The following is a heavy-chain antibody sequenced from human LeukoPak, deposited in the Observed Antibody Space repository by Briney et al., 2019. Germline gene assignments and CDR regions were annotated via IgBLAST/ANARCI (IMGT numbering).Heavy chain of an antibody. CDR3: ARKTYYYDSGSYSKSYYFDY. V-gene: IGHV3-64*04. J-gene: IGHJ4*02. CDR2: ISSDGDNT. Sequence: GGSLRLSCSASGFIFSNYGMYWVRQAPGKGLEFVSAISSDGDNTFYADSVKGRFTISRDNAKNSLFLQLNSLRAEDTAVYYCARKTYYYDSGSYSKSYYFDYWGQGTLVTVSS. D-gene: IGHD3-10*01. CDR1: GFIFSNYG.